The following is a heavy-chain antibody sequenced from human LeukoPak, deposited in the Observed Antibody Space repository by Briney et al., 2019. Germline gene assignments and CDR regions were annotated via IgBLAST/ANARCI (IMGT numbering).Heavy chain of an antibody. J-gene: IGHJ4*02. CDR3: ARSPDGYSYGYLY. V-gene: IGHV3-48*04. D-gene: IGHD5-18*01. Sequence: GGSLRLSCAASGFTFSNYNINRVRQAPGKGLEWVSYISSSSSTIYYADPVKGRFTISRDNAKNSLYLQMNSLRAEDTAVYYCARSPDGYSYGYLYWGQGTLVTVSS. CDR2: ISSSSSTI. CDR1: GFTFSNYN.